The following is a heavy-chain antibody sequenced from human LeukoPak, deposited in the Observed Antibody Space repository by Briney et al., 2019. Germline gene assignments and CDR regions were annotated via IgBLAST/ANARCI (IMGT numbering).Heavy chain of an antibody. V-gene: IGHV3-73*01. CDR3: TRLDIVVVPADNDAFDI. Sequence: PGGSLKLSCAASGFTFSGSAMHWVRQASGKGLEWVGRIGSKANSYATAYAASVKGRFTISRDDSKNTAYLQMNSLKTEDTAVYYCTRLDIVVVPADNDAFDIWGQGTMVTVSS. CDR1: GFTFSGSA. CDR2: IGSKANSYAT. J-gene: IGHJ3*02. D-gene: IGHD2-2*03.